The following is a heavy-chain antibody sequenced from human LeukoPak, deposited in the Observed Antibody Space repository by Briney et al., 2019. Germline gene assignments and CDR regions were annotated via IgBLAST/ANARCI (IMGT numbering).Heavy chain of an antibody. CDR1: GGSISDYC. CDR2: MYYSGST. V-gene: IGHV4-59*01. D-gene: IGHD5-24*01. CDR3: ATSPGRLQSTD. J-gene: IGHJ4*02. Sequence: SETLSLTCSVSGGSISDYCWSWIRQPPGKGLEWIGYMYYSGSTKYNPSLTSRVAMSVDTSKNQFSLRLSPVTAADTAIYYCATSPGRLQSTDWGQGTPVTVSS.